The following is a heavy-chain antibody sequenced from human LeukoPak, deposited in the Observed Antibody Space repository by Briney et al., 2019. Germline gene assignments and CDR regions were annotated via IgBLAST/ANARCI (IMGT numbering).Heavy chain of an antibody. CDR2: VWFDESQH. CDR1: GFTFRNYG. J-gene: IGHJ4*02. Sequence: GGSLRLSCVASGFTFRNYGMHWVRQAPGKGLEWVAAVWFDESQHHYADSVKGRFTISRDNSHNTLFLQMNNLRPEDTAVYYCAKERGAYSDSSGYYLPDYWGQGAWSPSPQ. D-gene: IGHD3-22*01. CDR3: AKERGAYSDSSGYYLPDY. V-gene: IGHV3-33*03.